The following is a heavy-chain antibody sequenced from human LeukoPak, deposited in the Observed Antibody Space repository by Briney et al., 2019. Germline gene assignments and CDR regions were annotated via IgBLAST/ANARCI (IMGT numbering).Heavy chain of an antibody. CDR3: AREDYGGNSGFDY. V-gene: IGHV4-30-4*01. Sequence: PSETLFLTCTVSGGSISSGDYYWSWIRQPPGKGLEWIGYIYYSGSTYYNPSLKSRVTISVDTSKNQFSLKLSSVTAADTAVYYCAREDYGGNSGFDYWGQGTLVTVSS. CDR2: IYYSGST. D-gene: IGHD4-23*01. CDR1: GGSISSGDYY. J-gene: IGHJ4*02.